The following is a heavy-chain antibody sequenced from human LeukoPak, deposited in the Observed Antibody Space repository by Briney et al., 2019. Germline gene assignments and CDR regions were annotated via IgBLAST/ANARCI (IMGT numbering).Heavy chain of an antibody. J-gene: IGHJ4*02. Sequence: SETLSLTCTVSGGSISSYYWSWIRQPPGKGLEWIGYIYYSGSTNYNPSLKSRVTISVDTSKNQFSLKLSSVTAADTAVYYCARRTPVGHFDYWGQGTLVTVSS. CDR3: ARRTPVGHFDY. V-gene: IGHV4-59*01. D-gene: IGHD2-2*01. CDR1: GGSISSYY. CDR2: IYYSGST.